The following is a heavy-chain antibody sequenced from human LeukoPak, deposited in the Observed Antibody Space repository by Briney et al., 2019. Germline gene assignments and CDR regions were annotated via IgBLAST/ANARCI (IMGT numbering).Heavy chain of an antibody. CDR2: IYYSGST. Sequence: SETLSLTCTVSGGSISSYYWSWIRQPPGKGLEWIGYIYYSGSTNYNPSLKSRVTISVDTSKNQFPLKLSSVTAADTAVYYCARHFPDYGDYVVDAFDIWGQGTMVTVSS. D-gene: IGHD4-17*01. CDR1: GGSISSYY. V-gene: IGHV4-59*08. J-gene: IGHJ3*02. CDR3: ARHFPDYGDYVVDAFDI.